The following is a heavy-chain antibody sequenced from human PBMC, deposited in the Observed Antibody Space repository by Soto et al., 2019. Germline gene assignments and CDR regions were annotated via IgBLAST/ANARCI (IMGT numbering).Heavy chain of an antibody. V-gene: IGHV4-30-4*01. D-gene: IGHD2-21*02. CDR3: ARDEAYCGGDCSRAFDI. J-gene: IGHJ3*02. Sequence: SETLSLTCTVSGGSISSGDYYWSWIRQPPGKGLEWIGYIYYSGSTYYNPSLKSRVTISVDTSKNQFSLKLSSVTAADTAVYYCARDEAYCGGDCSRAFDIWGQGTMVTVSS. CDR2: IYYSGST. CDR1: GGSISSGDYY.